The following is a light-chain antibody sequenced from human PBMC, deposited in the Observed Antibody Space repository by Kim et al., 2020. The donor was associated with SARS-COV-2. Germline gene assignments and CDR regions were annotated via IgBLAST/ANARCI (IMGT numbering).Light chain of an antibody. CDR3: NSYTSRTTWL. CDR1: SSDVGDYNY. J-gene: IGLJ3*02. CDR2: DVT. Sequence: QSALTQPASVSGSPGQSITISCTGTSSDVGDYNYVSWYQQHPGKAPKLMIYDVTKRPSGVSNRFSGSKSGNTASLTISGLQAEDEADYYCNSYTSRTTWLFGGGTKLTVL. V-gene: IGLV2-14*01.